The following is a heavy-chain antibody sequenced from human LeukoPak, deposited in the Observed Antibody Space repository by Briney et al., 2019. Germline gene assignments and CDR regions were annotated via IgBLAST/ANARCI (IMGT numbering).Heavy chain of an antibody. CDR1: GGSSSSSSYY. CDR2: IYYSGST. V-gene: IGHV4-39*07. Sequence: SETLSLTCTVSGGSSSSSSYYWGWIRQPPGKGLEWIGSIYYSGSTYYNPSLKSRVTISVDTSKNQFSLKLSSVTAADTAVYYCARDQRYLPTYDYWGQGTLVTVSS. CDR3: ARDQRYLPTYDY. D-gene: IGHD3-16*02. J-gene: IGHJ4*02.